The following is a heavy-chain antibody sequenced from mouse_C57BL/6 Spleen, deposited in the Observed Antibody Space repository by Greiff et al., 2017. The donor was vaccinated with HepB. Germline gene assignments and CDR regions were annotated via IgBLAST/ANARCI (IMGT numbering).Heavy chain of an antibody. J-gene: IGHJ4*01. CDR3: ARPISSGYAMDY. D-gene: IGHD6-1*01. V-gene: IGHV1-7*01. CDR2: INPSSGYT. CDR1: GYTFTSYW. Sequence: VQGVESGAELAKPGASVKLSCKASGYTFTSYWMHWVKQRPGQGLEWIGYINPSSGYTKYNQKFKDKATFTADKSSSTAYMQLSSLTYEDSAVYYCARPISSGYAMDYWGQGTSVTVSS.